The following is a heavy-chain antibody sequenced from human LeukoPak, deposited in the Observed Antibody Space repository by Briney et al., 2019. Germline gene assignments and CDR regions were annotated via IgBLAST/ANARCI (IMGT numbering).Heavy chain of an antibody. CDR2: INAGNGNT. D-gene: IGHD4-11*01. V-gene: IGHV1-3*01. Sequence: PWASVKFSCKASGYTFTSYAMHWVRQAPGQRLEWMGWINAGNGNTKYSQKFQGRVTITRDTSASTPYMELSSLRSEDTAVYYCAREDSTVRVPLRYWGQGTLVTGSS. CDR1: GYTFTSYA. CDR3: AREDSTVRVPLRY. J-gene: IGHJ4*02.